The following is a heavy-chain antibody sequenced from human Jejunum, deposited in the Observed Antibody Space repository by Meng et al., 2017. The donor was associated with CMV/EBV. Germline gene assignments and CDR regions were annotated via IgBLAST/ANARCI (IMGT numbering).Heavy chain of an antibody. V-gene: IGHV3-30*02. D-gene: IGHD1-14*01. CDR3: AKQRLANGIDYGMDV. J-gene: IGHJ6*02. Sequence: FTFSSYDIYWVCQAPGNGLEWVTSRRYDGTNKYYADSVKGRFTISRDNSKNTLYLQMNILRPEDTAVYYCAKQRLANGIDYGMDVWGQGTTVTVSS. CDR2: RRYDGTNK. CDR1: FTFSSYD.